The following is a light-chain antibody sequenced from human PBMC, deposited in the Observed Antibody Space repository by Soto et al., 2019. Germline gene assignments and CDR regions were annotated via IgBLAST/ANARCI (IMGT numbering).Light chain of an antibody. Sequence: DIVLTHSPATLSLSPWEIATLSCRASQSVSGHLAWYQQKPGQAPRLLIYDASKRATGIPARFSGSGFGTDYTLTISSLEPEDFAVYYCQQRSKWRTFGQGTKVDIK. V-gene: IGKV3-11*01. CDR3: QQRSKWRT. J-gene: IGKJ1*01. CDR1: QSVSGH. CDR2: DAS.